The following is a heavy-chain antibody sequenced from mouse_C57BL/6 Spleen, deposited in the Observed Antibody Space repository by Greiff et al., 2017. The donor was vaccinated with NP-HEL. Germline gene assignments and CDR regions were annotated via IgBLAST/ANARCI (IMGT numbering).Heavy chain of an antibody. CDR3: ASPIYYDYDGYFDY. J-gene: IGHJ2*01. CDR1: GYTFTSYW. Sequence: QVQLQQPGAELVKPGASVKLSCKASGYTFTSYWMHWVKQRPGRGLEWIGRIDPNSGGPKYHEQFKSKATLTVDTPSSTAYMQLSSLTSEDSAVYYCASPIYYDYDGYFDYWGQGTTLTVSS. V-gene: IGHV1-72*01. CDR2: IDPNSGGP. D-gene: IGHD2-4*01.